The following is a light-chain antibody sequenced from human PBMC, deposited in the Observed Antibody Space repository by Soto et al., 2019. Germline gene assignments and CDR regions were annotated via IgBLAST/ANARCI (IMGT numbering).Light chain of an antibody. CDR3: AGWDDSLNSWV. J-gene: IGLJ3*02. Sequence: QSVLTQPPSASGTPGQRVTISCAGSSSNIGRNAINWYQQLPGTAPKVLIFSNINRASGVPDRFSGSKSGTSASLAISGLQSEDEADYYCAGWDDSLNSWVFGGGTKLTVL. CDR1: SSNIGRNA. V-gene: IGLV1-44*01. CDR2: SNI.